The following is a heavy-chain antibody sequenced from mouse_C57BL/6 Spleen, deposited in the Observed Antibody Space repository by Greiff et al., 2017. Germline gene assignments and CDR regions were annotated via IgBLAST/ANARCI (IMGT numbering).Heavy chain of an antibody. J-gene: IGHJ4*01. V-gene: IGHV1-54*01. Sequence: VQVVESGAELVRPGTSVKVSCKASGYAFTNYLIEWVKQRPGQGLEWIGVINPGSGGTNYNEKFKGKATLTADKSSSTAYMQLSSLTSEDSAVYFCARWGYYGKNAMDYWGQGTSVTVSS. D-gene: IGHD2-1*01. CDR2: INPGSGGT. CDR3: ARWGYYGKNAMDY. CDR1: GYAFTNYL.